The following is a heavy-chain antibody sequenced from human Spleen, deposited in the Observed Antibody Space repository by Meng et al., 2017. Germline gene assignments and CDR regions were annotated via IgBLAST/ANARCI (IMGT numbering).Heavy chain of an antibody. Sequence: QVPLQESGPRLVKPSQTLSPTCTVSGGSISSGGYYWSWIRQHPGKGLEWIGYIYYSESTYYTPSLQSRVTISVDTSKNQFSLRLSSVTAADTAVYYCARDGSGYGRFDPWGQGTLVTVSS. J-gene: IGHJ5*02. CDR3: ARDGSGYGRFDP. CDR1: GGSISSGGYY. CDR2: IYYSEST. D-gene: IGHD3-22*01. V-gene: IGHV4-31*03.